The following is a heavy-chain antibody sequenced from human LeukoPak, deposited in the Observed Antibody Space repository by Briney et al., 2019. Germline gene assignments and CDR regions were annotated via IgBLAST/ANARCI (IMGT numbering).Heavy chain of an antibody. J-gene: IGHJ3*02. CDR2: IHSDGSTT. Sequence: GGSLRLSCAASGFTFSTYWMYWVRQAPGKGLVWVSRIHSDGSTTNYADSVKGRFTVSRDNAKNMLYLQMDSLRVEDTAVYYCARSYRGTFDIWGQGTMVIVSS. CDR1: GFTFSTYW. D-gene: IGHD3-10*01. V-gene: IGHV3-74*01. CDR3: ARSYRGTFDI.